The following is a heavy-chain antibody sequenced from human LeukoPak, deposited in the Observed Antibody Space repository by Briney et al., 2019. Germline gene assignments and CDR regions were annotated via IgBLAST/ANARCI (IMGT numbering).Heavy chain of an antibody. CDR2: INEDGSEK. J-gene: IGHJ4*02. CDR3: ARNEDYSDSTGYYSTFYLDS. V-gene: IGHV3-7*01. CDR1: GFSFGIYW. Sequence: GGSLSLSCEGTGFSFGIYWMSWVRQAPGKGLEWVANINEDGSEKYYVDSVKGRFTISRDNGKNALYLQMKGLRAEDTAVYYCARNEDYSDSTGYYSTFYLDSWGQGTLVTVSS. D-gene: IGHD3-22*01.